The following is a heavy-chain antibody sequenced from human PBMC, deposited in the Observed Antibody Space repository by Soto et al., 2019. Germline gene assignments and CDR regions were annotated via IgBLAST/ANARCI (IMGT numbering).Heavy chain of an antibody. J-gene: IGHJ4*02. CDR1: GGSISSSSYY. V-gene: IGHV4-39*01. D-gene: IGHD5-12*01. CDR2: IYYSGST. CDR3: ARGTASLNSGYDPPDDY. Sequence: SETLSLTCTVSGGSISSSSYYWGWIRQPPGKGLVWIGSIYYSGSTYYNPSLKSRVTISVDTSKNQFSLKLSSVTAADTAVYYCARGTASLNSGYDPPDDYWGQGTLFTVS.